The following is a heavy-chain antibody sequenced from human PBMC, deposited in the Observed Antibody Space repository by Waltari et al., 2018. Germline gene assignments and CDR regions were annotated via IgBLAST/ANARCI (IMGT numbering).Heavy chain of an antibody. Sequence: EVQLVESGGGLIQPGGSLRLSCEASGFRVSYNYMSWVRQAPGKGLGWVEVIHAGGNTYYGDSVKGRFTISRDISKNTLSLQMNSLTVDDSAMYYCARAGLGSPSQWLQLFDSWGQGTLVTVSS. CDR1: GFRVSYNY. CDR2: IHAGGNT. CDR3: ARAGLGSPSQWLQLFDS. V-gene: IGHV3-53*01. J-gene: IGHJ4*02. D-gene: IGHD5-12*01.